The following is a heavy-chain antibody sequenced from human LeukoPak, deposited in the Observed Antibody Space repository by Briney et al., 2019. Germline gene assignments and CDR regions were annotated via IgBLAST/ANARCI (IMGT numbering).Heavy chain of an antibody. CDR2: INPNNGAT. J-gene: IGHJ4*02. CDR3: TRESGSYHGNDY. V-gene: IGHV1-2*06. CDR1: GYTFTGYY. D-gene: IGHD1-26*01. Sequence: ASVKVSCKASGYTFTGYYMHWVRQTPGQGLEWMGRINPNNGATNYAQKLQGRVTITGDTSVSTAYMELSSLRSDDTAVYYCTRESGSYHGNDYWGQGTLVTVSS.